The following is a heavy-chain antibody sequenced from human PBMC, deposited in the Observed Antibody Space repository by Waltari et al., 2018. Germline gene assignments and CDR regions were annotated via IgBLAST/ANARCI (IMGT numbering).Heavy chain of an antibody. J-gene: IGHJ4*02. CDR3: ARTLEKTYGGWYFDS. CDR2: IYASGST. CDR1: GDFIERASYY. V-gene: IGHV4-61*02. D-gene: IGHD3-10*01. Sequence: QVQLQESGPGLVKPSQTLSLTCNVSGDFIERASYYWSWVRQPAGRGLEWIGRIYASGSTNYNPSLKSRVTLSVDTSKNQVSLRLTSVTAADSAVYFCARTLEKTYGGWYFDSWGQGTRVTVSS.